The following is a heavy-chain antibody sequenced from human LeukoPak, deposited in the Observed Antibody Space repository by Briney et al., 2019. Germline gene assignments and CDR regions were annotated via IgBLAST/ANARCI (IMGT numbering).Heavy chain of an antibody. CDR1: GLTFSSYS. V-gene: IGHV3-21*01. D-gene: IGHD2-2*01. Sequence: GGSLRLSCAASGLTFSSYSMNWVRQAPGKGLEWVSSISSSSSYIYYADSVKGRFTISRDNAKNSLYLQMNSLRAEDTAVYYCAREGYCSSTSCYYYYYMDVWGKGTTVTVSS. J-gene: IGHJ6*03. CDR2: ISSSSSYI. CDR3: AREGYCSSTSCYYYYYMDV.